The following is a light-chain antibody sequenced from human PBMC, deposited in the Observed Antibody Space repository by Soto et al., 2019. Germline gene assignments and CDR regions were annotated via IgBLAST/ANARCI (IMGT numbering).Light chain of an antibody. CDR2: DVS. Sequence: DIQMTQAPSTISASVGDRVTITCRASQSINAWLAWYQQKPGKAPKLLIYDVSTLDSGVPSRFSGSASGTEFTLTISSLESDDFANYYCQQYHRYATFGQGTRVDIK. V-gene: IGKV1-5*01. CDR3: QQYHRYAT. CDR1: QSINAW. J-gene: IGKJ1*01.